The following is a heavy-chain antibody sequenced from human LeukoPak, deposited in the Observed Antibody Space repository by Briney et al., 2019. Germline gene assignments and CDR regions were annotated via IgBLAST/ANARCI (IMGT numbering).Heavy chain of an antibody. CDR3: ASGPIGPRIVDY. Sequence: GGSLRLSCAASGFSVSSSYMSWVRQAPGKGLDWVSVLYSSGGTFYADSVKGRFTISRDNAKNSLYLQMNSLRAEDTAVYYCASGPIGPRIVDYWGQGTLVTVSS. V-gene: IGHV3-53*01. CDR1: GFSVSSSY. D-gene: IGHD3-10*01. CDR2: LYSSGGT. J-gene: IGHJ4*02.